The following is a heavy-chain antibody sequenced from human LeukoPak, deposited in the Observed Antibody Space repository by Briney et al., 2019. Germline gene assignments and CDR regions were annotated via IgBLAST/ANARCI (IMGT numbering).Heavy chain of an antibody. D-gene: IGHD3-3*01. CDR3: ATETLIRGVVIFGSY. J-gene: IGHJ4*02. Sequence: ASVKVSCKVSAYTLTELSMHWVRQAPGKGLEGLGGFDPEDGETIYAQKFQGRVTMTEDTSTDTAYMELSSLRSEDTAVYYCATETLIRGVVIFGSYWGQGTLVTVSS. CDR2: FDPEDGET. V-gene: IGHV1-24*01. CDR1: AYTLTELS.